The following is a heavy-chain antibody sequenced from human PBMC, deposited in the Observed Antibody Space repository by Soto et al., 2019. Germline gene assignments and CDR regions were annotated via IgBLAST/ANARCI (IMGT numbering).Heavy chain of an antibody. Sequence: PGGSLRLSCAASGFTFSNFGMHWGRQAPGKGLEWAAAISADGSDKYFSDSVKGRLTISRDNSKNTLFLQMNSLRVEDTAVYYCTKGSEVARQELDYWGQGTLVTVSS. V-gene: IGHV3-30*18. CDR3: TKGSEVARQELDY. CDR2: ISADGSDK. J-gene: IGHJ4*02. CDR1: GFTFSNFG. D-gene: IGHD3-3*01.